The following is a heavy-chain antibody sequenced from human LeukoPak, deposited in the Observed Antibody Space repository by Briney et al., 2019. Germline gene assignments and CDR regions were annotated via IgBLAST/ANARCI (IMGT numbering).Heavy chain of an antibody. CDR2: IYYSGST. Sequence: SETLSLICTVSGGSISSYYWSWIRQPPGKGLEWIGYIYYSGSTNYNPSLKSRVTISVDTSKNQFSLKLSSVTAADTAVYYCAGYYGGTDAFDIWGQGTMVTVSS. CDR1: GGSISSYY. D-gene: IGHD4-17*01. J-gene: IGHJ3*02. V-gene: IGHV4-59*08. CDR3: AGYYGGTDAFDI.